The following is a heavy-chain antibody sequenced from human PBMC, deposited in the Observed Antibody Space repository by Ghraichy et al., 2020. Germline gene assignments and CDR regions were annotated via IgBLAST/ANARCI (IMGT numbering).Heavy chain of an antibody. D-gene: IGHD6-25*01. CDR1: GFTFGDNA. CDR2: ISAIGGNT. Sequence: ETLSLTCAASGFTFGDNAMSWVRQAPGKGLEWLSSISAIGGNTYYADSVKGRFTISRDNSKNTLFVQMNGLRVEDTAVYYCAKDRGHSGFHNWFDSWGQGTLVTVSS. J-gene: IGHJ5*01. V-gene: IGHV3-23*01. CDR3: AKDRGHSGFHNWFDS.